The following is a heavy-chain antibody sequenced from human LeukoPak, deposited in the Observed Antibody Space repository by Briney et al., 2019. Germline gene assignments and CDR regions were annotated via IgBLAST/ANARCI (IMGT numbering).Heavy chain of an antibody. CDR1: GFTINNYA. CDR2: IIGGGAVT. D-gene: IGHD2-8*01. Sequence: PGGSLRLSCAASGFTINNYAMNWVRQAPGKGLEWVSGIIGGGAVTFYGDSVKGRFTIPRDNSKNMLYLQMNSLRAEDTAVYYCAKDRGTSVYAGFDHWGQGTLVTVSS. CDR3: AKDRGTSVYAGFDH. J-gene: IGHJ4*02. V-gene: IGHV3-23*01.